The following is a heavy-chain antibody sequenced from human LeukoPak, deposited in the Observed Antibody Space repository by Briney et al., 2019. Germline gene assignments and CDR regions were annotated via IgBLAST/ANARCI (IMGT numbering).Heavy chain of an antibody. Sequence: SETLSLTCTVSGGSISSSSYYLGWIRQPPGTGLEWIVSIYYSGSTYYNPSLKSRVTISVDTSKNQFSLKLSSVTAADTAVYYCARTVGIAAAGSVVDYWGQGTLVTVSS. J-gene: IGHJ4*02. CDR1: GGSISSSSYY. CDR3: ARTVGIAAAGSVVDY. V-gene: IGHV4-39*01. D-gene: IGHD6-13*01. CDR2: IYYSGST.